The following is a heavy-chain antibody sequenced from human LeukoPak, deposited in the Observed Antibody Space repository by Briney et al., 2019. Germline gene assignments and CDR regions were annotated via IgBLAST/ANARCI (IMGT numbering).Heavy chain of an antibody. J-gene: IGHJ4*02. CDR1: GFTFSSYA. D-gene: IGHD6-13*01. V-gene: IGHV3-30*04. Sequence: PGRSLRLSCAASGFTFSSYAMHRVRQAPGKGLEWVAVISYDGSNKYYADSVKGRFTISRDNSKNTLYLQMNSLRAEDTAVYYCASSSSWYDFDYWGQGTLVTVSS. CDR2: ISYDGSNK. CDR3: ASSSSWYDFDY.